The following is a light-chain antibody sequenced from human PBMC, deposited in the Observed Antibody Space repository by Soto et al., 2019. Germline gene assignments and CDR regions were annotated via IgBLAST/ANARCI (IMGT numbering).Light chain of an antibody. J-gene: IGKJ4*01. V-gene: IGKV1-6*01. CDR3: LQDYNYPLT. CDR2: AAS. Sequence: AIQMTQSPSSLSAYVGDRVTITCRASQGIRHYLGWYQQKPGKAPKLLNYAASSLQSGVPSRFSGSGSGTDFTLTISSLQPEDFATYYCLQDYNYPLTFVGGTKVEIK. CDR1: QGIRHY.